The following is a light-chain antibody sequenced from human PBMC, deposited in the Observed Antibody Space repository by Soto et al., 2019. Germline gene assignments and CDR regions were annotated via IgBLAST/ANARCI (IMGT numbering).Light chain of an antibody. Sequence: QSVLTQPPSVSGAPGQRVTISCTGSSSNIGAGYDVHWYQQLPGTAPKLLIYGNSNRPSGVPDRFSGSKSGTSASLAITGLQAEDEADYYCPSYDSSLSACVFGTGTKLTVL. CDR1: SSNIGAGYD. V-gene: IGLV1-40*01. CDR2: GNS. J-gene: IGLJ1*01. CDR3: PSYDSSLSACV.